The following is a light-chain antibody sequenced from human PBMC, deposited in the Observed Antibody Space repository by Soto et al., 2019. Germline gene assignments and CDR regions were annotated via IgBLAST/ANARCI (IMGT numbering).Light chain of an antibody. CDR3: QQRSNWPPLFT. Sequence: EIVLKQSPATLSLSPGERATLSCRASQSVSSFLAWYQQKPGQAPRLLIYDASNRAPGIPARFSGSASGTDFTLTISSLEPEDFAVYYCQQRSNWPPLFTFGTGTKVDFK. CDR1: QSVSSF. J-gene: IGKJ3*01. CDR2: DAS. V-gene: IGKV3-11*01.